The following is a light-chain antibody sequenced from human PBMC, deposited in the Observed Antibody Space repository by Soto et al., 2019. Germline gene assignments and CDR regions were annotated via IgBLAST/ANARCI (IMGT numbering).Light chain of an antibody. CDR1: QSISTN. V-gene: IGKV3-15*01. J-gene: IGKJ1*01. CDR2: GAS. CDR3: QQYNNWPRT. Sequence: VITQSPATLSVSPGERATLSCRASQSISTNLAWYQQNLGQAPRLLIYGASTRATGIPARFSGSGSGTDFTLTITSLQSEDFAVYYCQQYNNWPRTFGQGTKVDIK.